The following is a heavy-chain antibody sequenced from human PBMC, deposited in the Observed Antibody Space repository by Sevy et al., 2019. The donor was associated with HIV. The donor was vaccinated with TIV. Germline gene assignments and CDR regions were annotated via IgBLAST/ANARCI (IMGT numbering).Heavy chain of an antibody. CDR2: FSFGCGRI. J-gene: IGHJ4*02. CDR1: GFTFSKYS. V-gene: IGHV3-23*01. Sequence: RGSLRLSCEASGFTFSKYSMSWVRQAPGKGLEWVSTFSFGCGRINYADSVKGRFTISRDDSKNTLYLQMNSLRAEDTDVYYCAREGCTKPHDYWGQGTLVTVSS. D-gene: IGHD2-8*01. CDR3: AREGCTKPHDY.